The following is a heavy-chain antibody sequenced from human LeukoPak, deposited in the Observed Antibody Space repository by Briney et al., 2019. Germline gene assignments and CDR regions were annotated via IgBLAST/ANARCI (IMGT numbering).Heavy chain of an antibody. D-gene: IGHD3-10*01. CDR1: GGSISSYY. V-gene: IGHV4-59*08. CDR3: ASNYYGSGSLDY. J-gene: IGHJ4*02. Sequence: SETLSLTCTVSGGSISSYYWSWIRQPPGKGLEWIGYIYYSGSTNYNPSLKSRVTISEDTSKNQFSLKPSSVTAADTAVYYCASNYYGSGSLDYWGQGNLVTVSS. CDR2: IYYSGST.